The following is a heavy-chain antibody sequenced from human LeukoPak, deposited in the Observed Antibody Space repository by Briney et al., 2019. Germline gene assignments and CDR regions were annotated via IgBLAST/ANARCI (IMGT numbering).Heavy chain of an antibody. Sequence: ASVKVSCKASGYTFTGYYIHWVRQAPGQGLEWMGCINPNSGGTNYAQKFQGRVTMTRDTSISTAYMELSRLRSDDTGVYYCARAAQGSLNEYWGQGTLVTVSS. CDR3: ARAAQGSLNEY. CDR2: INPNSGGT. V-gene: IGHV1-2*02. CDR1: GYTFTGYY. D-gene: IGHD3-10*01. J-gene: IGHJ4*02.